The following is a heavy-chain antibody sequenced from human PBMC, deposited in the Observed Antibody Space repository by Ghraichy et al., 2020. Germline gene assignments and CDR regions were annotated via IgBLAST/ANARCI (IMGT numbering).Heavy chain of an antibody. J-gene: IGHJ4*02. Sequence: GGSLRLSCAASGFTFSSYGMHWVRQAPGKGLEWVAVISYDGSNKYYADSVKGRFTISRDNSKNTLYLQMNSLRAEDTAVYYCAKEVSGYFDYWGQGTLVTVSS. D-gene: IGHD5/OR15-5a*01. CDR1: GFTFSSYG. CDR3: AKEVSGYFDY. V-gene: IGHV3-30*18. CDR2: ISYDGSNK.